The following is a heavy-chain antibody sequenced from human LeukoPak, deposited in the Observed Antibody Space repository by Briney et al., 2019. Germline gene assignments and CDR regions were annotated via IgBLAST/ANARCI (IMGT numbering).Heavy chain of an antibody. CDR1: GYTFTSYD. V-gene: IGHV1-8*01. CDR2: MNPNSGNT. Sequence: ASVKVSCKASGYTFTSYDINWVRQATGQGLEWMGWMNPNSGNTGYAQKFQGRVTMTRITSISTAYMELSSLRSEDTAVYYCARGPGRWYCSGGSCLRYWFDPWGQGTLVTVSS. CDR3: ARGPGRWYCSGGSCLRYWFDP. D-gene: IGHD2-15*01. J-gene: IGHJ5*02.